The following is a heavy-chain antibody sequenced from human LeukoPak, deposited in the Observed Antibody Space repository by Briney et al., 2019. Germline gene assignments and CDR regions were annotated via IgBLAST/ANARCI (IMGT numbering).Heavy chain of an antibody. CDR3: ARETMTTLDY. D-gene: IGHD4-11*01. CDR1: GGSISSYY. CDR2: IYYSGST. J-gene: IGHJ4*02. Sequence: PSETLSLTCTVSGGSISSYYWSWIRQPPGKGLEWIGYIYYSGSTNYNPSLKSRVTISVDTSKNQFSLKLSSVTAADTAVYYCARETMTTLDYWGQGTLVTVSS. V-gene: IGHV4-59*01.